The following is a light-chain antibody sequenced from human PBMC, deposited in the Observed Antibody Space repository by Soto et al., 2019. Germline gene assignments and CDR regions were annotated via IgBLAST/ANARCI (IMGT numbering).Light chain of an antibody. CDR3: QQFSSYPLT. J-gene: IGKJ4*01. CDR1: QSVSNNY. V-gene: IGKV3-20*01. CDR2: GAS. Sequence: EIVLTQSTGTLSLSPGERATLSCRSSQSVSNNYLAWYQQQPGQAPRLLIYGASNRATGIPDRFSGSGSGTDFTLTISRLEPEDVAVYYCQQFSSYPLTLGGGTKVDIK.